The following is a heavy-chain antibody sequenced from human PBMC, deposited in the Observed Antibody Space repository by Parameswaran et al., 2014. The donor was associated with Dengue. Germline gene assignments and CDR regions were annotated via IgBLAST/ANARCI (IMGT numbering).Heavy chain of an antibody. J-gene: IGHJ4*02. D-gene: IGHD3-3*01. V-gene: IGHV3-23*01. CDR2: ISGSGGST. Sequence: VRQAPGKGLEWVSAISGSGGSTYYADSVKGRFTISRDNSKNTLYLQMNSLRAEDTAVYYCAKDHSLTFLDFWSGYSGYFDYWGQGTLVTVSS. CDR3: AKDHSLTFLDFWSGYSGYFDY.